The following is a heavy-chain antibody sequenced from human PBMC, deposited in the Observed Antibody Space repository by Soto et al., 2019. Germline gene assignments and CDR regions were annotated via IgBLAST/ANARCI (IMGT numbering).Heavy chain of an antibody. D-gene: IGHD3-16*01. J-gene: IGHJ6*02. V-gene: IGHV4-4*07. CDR2: FYPSGKT. Sequence: SXTLSLTCTFSGGCISIYYWCWTRQPAGKGLEWIGRFYPSGKTNYNPSLQSRLTMSADTSRNQFSLNLTSVTAADTAVYYCARCGLDYGMDVWGQGTTVTVSS. CDR1: GGCISIYY. CDR3: ARCGLDYGMDV.